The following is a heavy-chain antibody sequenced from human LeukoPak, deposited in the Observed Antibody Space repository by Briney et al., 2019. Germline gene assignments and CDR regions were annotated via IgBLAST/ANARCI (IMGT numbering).Heavy chain of an antibody. CDR2: TYPGDSDI. Sequence: GESLKISCKGSGYSFTTYWIGWVRQMPGKGLEWMGITYPGDSDIRYSPPFQGQVTISVDKSISTAYLQWSSLKASDTAMYYCAKRGTDYGMGVWGQGTTVTVSS. J-gene: IGHJ6*02. V-gene: IGHV5-51*01. CDR3: AKRGTDYGMGV. CDR1: GYSFTTYW. D-gene: IGHD3-16*01.